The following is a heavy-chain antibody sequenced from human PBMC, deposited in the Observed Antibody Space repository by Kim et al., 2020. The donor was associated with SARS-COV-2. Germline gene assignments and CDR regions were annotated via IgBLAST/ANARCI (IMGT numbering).Heavy chain of an antibody. CDR1: GYTFTGYY. CDR3: ARDVWEISGALFDY. Sequence: ASVKVSCKASGYTFTGYYMHWVRQAPGQGLEWMGRINPNSGGTNYAQKFQGRVTMTRDTSISTAYMELSRLRSDDTAVYYCARDVWEISGALFDYWGQGTLVTVSS. J-gene: IGHJ4*02. D-gene: IGHD3-10*01. CDR2: INPNSGGT. V-gene: IGHV1-2*06.